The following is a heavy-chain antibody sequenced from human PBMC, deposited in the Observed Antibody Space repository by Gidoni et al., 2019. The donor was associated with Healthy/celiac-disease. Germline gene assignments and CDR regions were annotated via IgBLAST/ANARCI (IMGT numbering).Heavy chain of an antibody. CDR3: TTDQLRRLLFRGDYGMDV. J-gene: IGHJ6*02. Sequence: EVLLIESGGGLVKPGGSLRLSCAASGFTFSNACMNWVRQAPGQGLEWVGRIKSKTDGGTTDYAAPGKGRLTISRDDSKNTLYLQMNSLKTEDTAVYYCTTDQLRRLLFRGDYGMDVWGQGTTVTVSS. V-gene: IGHV3-15*07. CDR1: GFTFSNAC. D-gene: IGHD4-17*01. CDR2: IKSKTDGGTT.